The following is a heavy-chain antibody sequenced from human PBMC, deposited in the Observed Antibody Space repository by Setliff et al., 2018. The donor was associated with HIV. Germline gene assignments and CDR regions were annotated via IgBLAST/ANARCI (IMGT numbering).Heavy chain of an antibody. D-gene: IGHD6-19*01. J-gene: IGHJ4*02. CDR1: GGSISSHY. CDR2: IYYSGNA. V-gene: IGHV4-59*08. Sequence: SETLSLTCTVSGGSISSHYWCWIRQPPGKGLEWIGYIYYSGNANYNPSLNSRVTISVDTSKNHFSLKLSSVTAADTAVYSCARSLLPSITVVATIGYWGPGSLVTVS. CDR3: ARSLLPSITVVATIGY.